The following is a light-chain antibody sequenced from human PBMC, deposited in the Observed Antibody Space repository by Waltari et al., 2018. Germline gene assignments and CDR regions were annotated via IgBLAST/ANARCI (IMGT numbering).Light chain of an antibody. CDR1: QSIISY. J-gene: IGKJ5*01. Sequence: DIQLTQSPSSLSASVGDQTTITCRASQSIISYFNWYQQKPGKVPKLLSYAASSLQSGVPSRFSGSGSGTDFTLTISSLQPEDFATYYCQQSYSTPNTFGQGTRLEIK. CDR3: QQSYSTPNT. V-gene: IGKV1-39*01. CDR2: AAS.